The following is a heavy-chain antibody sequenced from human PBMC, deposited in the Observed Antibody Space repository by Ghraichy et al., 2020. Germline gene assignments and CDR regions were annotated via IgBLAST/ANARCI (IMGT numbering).Heavy chain of an antibody. J-gene: IGHJ6*02. CDR2: FDPEDGET. CDR3: ALPRPHYDFWSDTRRYYYYYGMDV. D-gene: IGHD3-3*01. Sequence: ASVKVSCKVSGYTLTELSMHWVRQAPGKGLEWMGGFDPEDGETIYAQKFQGRVTMTEDTSTDTAYMELSSLRSEDTAVYYCALPRPHYDFWSDTRRYYYYYGMDVWGQGTTVTVSS. CDR1: GYTLTELS. V-gene: IGHV1-24*01.